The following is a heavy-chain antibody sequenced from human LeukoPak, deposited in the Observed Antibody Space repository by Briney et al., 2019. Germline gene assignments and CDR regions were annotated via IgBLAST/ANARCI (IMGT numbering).Heavy chain of an antibody. CDR2: ISYSAAGT. Sequence: GGSLRLSCAASGFTFNIYAMNWVRQAPGKGLEWISSISYSAAGTYYADSVKGRFSISRDNSKKIVYLQMNSPRAEDTAVYYCAKDRMGGVTFFDYWGQGTLVTVSS. CDR1: GFTFNIYA. CDR3: AKDRMGGVTFFDY. D-gene: IGHD2-21*02. V-gene: IGHV3-23*01. J-gene: IGHJ4*02.